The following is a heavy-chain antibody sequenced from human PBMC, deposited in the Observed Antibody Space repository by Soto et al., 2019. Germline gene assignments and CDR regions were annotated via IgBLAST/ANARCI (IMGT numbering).Heavy chain of an antibody. V-gene: IGHV4-39*01. CDR2: IYYSGST. J-gene: IGHJ4*02. Sequence: PSETLSLTCTVSGGSISSSSYYWGWIRQPPGKGLEWIGSIYYSGSTYYNPSLKSRVTISVDTSTNQFSLKLSSVTAADTAVYYCARHWAPAYVYYFDYWGQGTLVAVSS. CDR3: ARHWAPAYVYYFDY. D-gene: IGHD2-8*01. CDR1: GGSISSSSYY.